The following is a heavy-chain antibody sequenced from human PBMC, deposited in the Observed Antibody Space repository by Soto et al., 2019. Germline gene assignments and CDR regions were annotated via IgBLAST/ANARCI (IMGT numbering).Heavy chain of an antibody. J-gene: IGHJ4*02. CDR1: GFNVRANY. CDR3: HGYRY. D-gene: IGHD5-12*01. CDR2: IYSGGTT. V-gene: IGHV3-53*01. Sequence: GGSLRLSCAVSGFNVRANYMSWVRQASGKGLEWVSVIYSGGTTYYADSVKGRFIISRDISKNTLYLQMNILRAEDTAVYYCHGYRYWGQGTLVTAPQ.